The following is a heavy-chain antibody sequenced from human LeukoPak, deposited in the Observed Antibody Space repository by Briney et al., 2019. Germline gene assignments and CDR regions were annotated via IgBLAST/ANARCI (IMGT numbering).Heavy chain of an antibody. CDR1: GGTFSSYA. J-gene: IGHJ4*02. CDR2: IIPIFGTA. D-gene: IGHD3-10*01. CDR3: ARGTVGGWFGELLLSPFDY. V-gene: IGHV1-69*13. Sequence: GASVKVSCKASGGTFSSYAISWVRQAPGQGLEWMGGIIPIFGTANYAQKFQGRVTITADESTSTAYMELSSLRSEDTAVYYCARGTVGGWFGELLLSPFDYWGQGTLVTVSS.